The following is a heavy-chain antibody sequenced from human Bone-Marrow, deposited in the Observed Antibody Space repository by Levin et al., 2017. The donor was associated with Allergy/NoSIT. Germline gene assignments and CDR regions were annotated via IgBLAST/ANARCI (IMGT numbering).Heavy chain of an antibody. Sequence: AGGSLRLSCAGSGFGFSNYAVHWVRQAPGRGLEWVALISYAGTNKYYADSVEGRFIISRDNSKSSLYLQMNSLRAEDTAVYYCAKDLWQYNNPAAAFDVWGQGTMVTVSS. CDR3: AKDLWQYNNPAAAFDV. CDR2: ISYAGTNK. V-gene: IGHV3-30*18. CDR1: GFGFSNYA. D-gene: IGHD2-2*01. J-gene: IGHJ3*01.